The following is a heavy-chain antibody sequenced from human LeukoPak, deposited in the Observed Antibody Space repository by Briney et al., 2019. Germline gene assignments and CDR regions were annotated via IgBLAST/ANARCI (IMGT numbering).Heavy chain of an antibody. J-gene: IGHJ4*02. CDR3: AKGIAVAGTLLTPPDC. V-gene: IGHV3-30*18. D-gene: IGHD6-19*01. CDR2: ISYDGSNK. Sequence: PGTSLRLSGAAPGFTSSGYGFNGVPKAPGKGLEGVAVISYDGSNKYYADSVKGRFTISRDNSKNTLYLQMNSLRAEDTAVYYCAKGIAVAGTLLTPPDCWGQGTLVTVSS. CDR1: GFTSSGYG.